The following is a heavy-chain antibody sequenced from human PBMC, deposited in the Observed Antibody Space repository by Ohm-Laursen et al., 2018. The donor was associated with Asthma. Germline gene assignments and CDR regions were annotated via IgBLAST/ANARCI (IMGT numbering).Heavy chain of an antibody. Sequence: SVKVSCNASGGTFSSYAISWVRQAPGQGLEWMGGIIPIFGTANYAQKFQGRVTITADESTSTAYMELSSLRSEDTAVYYCLIGYYDILTASYYGMDVWGQGTTVTVSS. J-gene: IGHJ6*02. CDR1: GGTFSSYA. CDR2: IIPIFGTA. CDR3: LIGYYDILTASYYGMDV. V-gene: IGHV1-69*13. D-gene: IGHD3-9*01.